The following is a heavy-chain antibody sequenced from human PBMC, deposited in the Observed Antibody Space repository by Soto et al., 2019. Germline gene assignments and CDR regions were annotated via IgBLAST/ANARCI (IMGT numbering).Heavy chain of an antibody. Sequence: QVQLQQWGAGLLKPSETLSLTCAVYGGSFSGYYWSWIRQPPGKGLEWIGEINHSGSTNYNPSLKSRVTISVDTSENQFSLKLSSVTAADTAVYYCARGLGDILTGYYNYYYYYYMDVWGKGTTVTVSS. J-gene: IGHJ6*03. CDR3: ARGLGDILTGYYNYYYYYYMDV. D-gene: IGHD3-9*01. V-gene: IGHV4-34*01. CDR1: GGSFSGYY. CDR2: INHSGST.